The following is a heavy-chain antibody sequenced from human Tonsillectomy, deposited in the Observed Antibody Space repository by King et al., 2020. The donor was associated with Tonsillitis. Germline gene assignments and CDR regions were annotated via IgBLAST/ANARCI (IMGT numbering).Heavy chain of an antibody. CDR2: ISGDGGST. V-gene: IGHV3-43*02. J-gene: IGHJ6*03. CDR3: AKDYGATWYYYYMDV. D-gene: IGHD1-26*01. Sequence: EVQLVESGGGVVQPGGSLRLSCAASGFTFDDYAMHWVRQAPGKGLEWVSRISGDGGSTYYADSVKGRFTISRDNSKNSLYLQMNSLRTEDTALYYYAKDYGATWYYYYMDVWGKGTTVTVSS. CDR1: GFTFDDYA.